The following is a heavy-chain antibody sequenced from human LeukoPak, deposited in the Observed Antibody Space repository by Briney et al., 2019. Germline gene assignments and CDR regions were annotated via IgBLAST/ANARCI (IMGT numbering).Heavy chain of an antibody. V-gene: IGHV1-18*01. D-gene: IGHD3-10*01. CDR2: ISAYNSAYNGNT. J-gene: IGHJ4*02. CDR1: GYTFINYG. CDR3: ARVYGSGSYTGIDY. Sequence: ASVKVSCKASGYTFINYGITWVRQAPGQGREWMGWISAYNSAYNGNTHYAQKLQGRVTMTTDTSTNTGYMELRSLRSDDTAVYYSARVYGSGSYTGIDYWGQGTLVTVSS.